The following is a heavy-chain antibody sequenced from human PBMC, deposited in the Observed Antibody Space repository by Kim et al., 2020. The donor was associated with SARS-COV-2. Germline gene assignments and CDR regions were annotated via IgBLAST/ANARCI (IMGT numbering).Heavy chain of an antibody. D-gene: IGHD5-18*01. V-gene: IGHV3-9*01. CDR1: GFTFDDYA. Sequence: GGSLRLSCAASGFTFDDYAMHWVRQAPGKGLEWVSGISWNSGSIDYADSVKGRFTISRDNAKNSLYLQMNSLRAEDTALYYCAKDMASRLWIQLWLRGGWGVFDLGGQGTRVTLSS. CDR3: AKDMASRLWIQLWLRGGWGVFDL. J-gene: IGHJ3*01. CDR2: ISWNSGSI.